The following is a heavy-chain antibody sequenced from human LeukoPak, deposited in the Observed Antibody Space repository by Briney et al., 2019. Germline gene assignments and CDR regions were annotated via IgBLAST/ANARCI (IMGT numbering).Heavy chain of an antibody. CDR1: GGTFSSYA. CDR2: IIPIFGTA. J-gene: IGHJ3*02. Sequence: VASVKVSCKASGGTFSSYAISWVRQAPGQGLEWMGGIIPIFGTANYAQKFQGRVTITADESTSTAYMELSSLRSEDTAVYYCARDCGGDCYSAFDIWGQGTVVTVSS. D-gene: IGHD2-21*01. CDR3: ARDCGGDCYSAFDI. V-gene: IGHV1-69*13.